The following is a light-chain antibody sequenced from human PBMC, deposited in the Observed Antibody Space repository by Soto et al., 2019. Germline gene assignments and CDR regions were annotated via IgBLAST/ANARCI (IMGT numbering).Light chain of an antibody. CDR1: QTITNY. CDR2: AAS. V-gene: IGKV1-39*01. J-gene: IGKJ2*01. Sequence: DIQMTQSPSALSASVGDRVTITCRASQTITNYLNWYQQKPGKAPKLLIYAASSLRSGVPSRFSGSGSGTEFTLTISSLQPEDFATYYCQQSYRTPYTFGQGSKLEIK. CDR3: QQSYRTPYT.